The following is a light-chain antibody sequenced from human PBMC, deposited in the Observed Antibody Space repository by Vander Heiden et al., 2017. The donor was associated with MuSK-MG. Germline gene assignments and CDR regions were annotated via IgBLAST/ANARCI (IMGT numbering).Light chain of an antibody. CDR2: DVS. J-gene: IGLJ1*01. CDR3: CSYAGSYTYV. CDR1: GGNVGTYNY. V-gene: IGLV2-11*01. Sequence: QSALTQPRSVSGSPGQSVTISCTGTGGNVGTYNYVTWYQQQPGKAPKLMIYDVSWRPSGVPDRFSGSKAGRTASLTISGLQAEDEADYYCCSYAGSYTYVFGGGTTVTVL.